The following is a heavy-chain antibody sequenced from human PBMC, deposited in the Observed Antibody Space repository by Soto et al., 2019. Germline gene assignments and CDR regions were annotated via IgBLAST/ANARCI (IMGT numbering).Heavy chain of an antibody. CDR2: INPSGGRI. Sequence: QMQLVQSGAGVKKPGASVKVSCKASGYTFTSYQMHWLRQAPGQGLEWMGIINPSGGRITYAPRFQGRVMMTRDTSTNTVYMELRSLRSEDTAVYYCARDGPPTTTGVGPSYTMDVWGQGTTVTVS. CDR1: GYTFTSYQ. V-gene: IGHV1-46*01. D-gene: IGHD3-3*01. J-gene: IGHJ6*02. CDR3: ARDGPPTTTGVGPSYTMDV.